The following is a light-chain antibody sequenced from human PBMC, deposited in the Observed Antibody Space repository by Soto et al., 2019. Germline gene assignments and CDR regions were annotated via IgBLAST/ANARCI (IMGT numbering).Light chain of an antibody. J-gene: IGKJ1*01. CDR3: QHYNSYSEA. Sequence: DIQMTQSPSSLSTSVGARVPITCRASQSISSYLNWYQQKPGKAPKLLVYKASTLKSGVPSRFSGSGSGTEFTLTISSLQPDDFATYYCQHYNSYSEAFGQGTKVDI. V-gene: IGKV1-5*03. CDR2: KAS. CDR1: QSISSY.